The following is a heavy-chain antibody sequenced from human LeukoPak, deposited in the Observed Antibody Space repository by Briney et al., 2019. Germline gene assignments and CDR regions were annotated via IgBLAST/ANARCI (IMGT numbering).Heavy chain of an antibody. D-gene: IGHD3-9*01. CDR1: GFSFSTYN. CDR3: AAWLRYYFDY. J-gene: IGHJ4*02. V-gene: IGHV3-21*01. CDR2: ITSDSRYR. Sequence: PGGSLRLSCEASGFSFSTYNMNWVRQAPGKGLEWISSITSDSRYRYYADSVKGRFTISRDNAKNSLYLQMNSLRAEDTAVYYCAAWLRYYFDYWGQGTLVTVSS.